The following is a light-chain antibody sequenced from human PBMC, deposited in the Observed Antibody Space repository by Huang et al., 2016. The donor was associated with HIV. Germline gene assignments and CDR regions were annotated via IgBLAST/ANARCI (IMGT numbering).Light chain of an antibody. CDR3: QHRSNWPLT. J-gene: IGKJ4*01. Sequence: EIVLTQSPATLSLSPGERATLSCRARQSVSSYLAWYQQKHGQAPRLLIYDASNRATGIPARFSGSGSGTDFTLTISSLEPEDFAVYYCQHRSNWPLTFGGGTKVEIK. CDR2: DAS. CDR1: QSVSSY. V-gene: IGKV3-11*01.